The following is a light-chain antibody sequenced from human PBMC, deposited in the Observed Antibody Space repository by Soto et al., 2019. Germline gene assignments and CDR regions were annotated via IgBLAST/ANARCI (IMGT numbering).Light chain of an antibody. J-gene: IGLJ3*02. V-gene: IGLV2-11*01. Sequence: QSALTQPRSVSGSPGQSVTVSCIGTSSDVGGYNSVSWYQEHPGKAPKLMIYDVIKRPSGVPDRFSGSKSGNTASLTISGLLAEDEADYYCCSYAGSYTLWVFGGGTQLTVL. CDR1: SSDVGGYNS. CDR3: CSYAGSYTLWV. CDR2: DVI.